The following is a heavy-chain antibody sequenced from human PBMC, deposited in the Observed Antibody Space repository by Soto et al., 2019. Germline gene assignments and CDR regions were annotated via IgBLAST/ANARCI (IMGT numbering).Heavy chain of an antibody. J-gene: IGHJ4*02. CDR1: GGTSTRYA. CDR2: IVPMFGTS. D-gene: IGHD3-3*01. CDR3: NRGSEYDFWSGYL. Sequence: QERLVQSEAEVRKPGSSVKVSCKVTGGTSTRYAINWVRQAPGQGLEWMGGIVPMFGTSKYAQKFQGRVTITADTSTNIAYMELRSLRSEDTAVYYCNRGSEYDFWSGYLWGQGTPVSVSS. V-gene: IGHV1-69*06.